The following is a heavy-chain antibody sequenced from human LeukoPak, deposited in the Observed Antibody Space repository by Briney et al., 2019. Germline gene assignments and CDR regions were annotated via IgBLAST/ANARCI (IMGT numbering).Heavy chain of an antibody. Sequence: ASVKVSCKASGYTFTSYDINWVRQAGGQGLEWMGWMNPNTGNTGYSQRFQGRVTMTRSTSISTAYMELSSLRSEDTAVYFCARGLGRGYSAYADHWGQGTLVTVSS. D-gene: IGHD5-12*01. CDR2: MNPNTGNT. CDR3: ARGLGRGYSAYADH. J-gene: IGHJ4*02. V-gene: IGHV1-8*01. CDR1: GYTFTSYD.